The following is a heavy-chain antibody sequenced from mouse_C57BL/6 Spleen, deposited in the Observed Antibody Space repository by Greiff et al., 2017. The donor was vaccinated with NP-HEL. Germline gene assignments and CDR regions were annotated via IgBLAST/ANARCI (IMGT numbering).Heavy chain of an antibody. Sequence: EVQLVESGGGLVKPGGSLKLSCAASGFTFSDYGMHWVRQAPEKGLEWVAYISSGSSTIYYADTVKGRFTISRDNAKNTLFLQMTSLRSEDTAMYYCAKIYYGNYVRYAMDYWGQGTSVTVSS. J-gene: IGHJ4*01. V-gene: IGHV5-17*01. D-gene: IGHD2-1*01. CDR2: ISSGSSTI. CDR3: AKIYYGNYVRYAMDY. CDR1: GFTFSDYG.